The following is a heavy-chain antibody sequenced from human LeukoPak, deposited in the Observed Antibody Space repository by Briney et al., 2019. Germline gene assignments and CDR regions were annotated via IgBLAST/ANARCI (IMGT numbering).Heavy chain of an antibody. J-gene: IGHJ4*02. CDR3: ARGSYGYSDY. CDR1: GYTFTGYY. CDR2: MNPSSANT. V-gene: IGHV1-8*03. D-gene: IGHD5-18*01. Sequence: ASVKVSCKASGYTFTGYYMHWVRQAPGQGLEWMGWMNPSSANTGYAQKFQGRVTITRDTSISTAYMELSSLRSEDTAVYYCARGSYGYSDYWGQGTLVTVSS.